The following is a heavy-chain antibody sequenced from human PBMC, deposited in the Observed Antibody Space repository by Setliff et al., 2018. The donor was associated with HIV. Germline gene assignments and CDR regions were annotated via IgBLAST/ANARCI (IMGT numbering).Heavy chain of an antibody. V-gene: IGHV1-69*05. Sequence: SVKVSCKASGNTFSSYGITWVRQAPGQGLEWMGGTTPLLGTTNYAQKFQGRVTITTDEPTNTVYMELSGLRSEDTAIYYCARDPGQWLVKGGMDVWGQGIAVTVSS. CDR2: TTPLLGTT. J-gene: IGHJ6*02. CDR1: GNTFSSYG. CDR3: ARDPGQWLVKGGMDV. D-gene: IGHD6-19*01.